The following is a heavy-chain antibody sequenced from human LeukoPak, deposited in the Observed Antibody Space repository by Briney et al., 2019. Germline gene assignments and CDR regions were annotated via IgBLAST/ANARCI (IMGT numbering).Heavy chain of an antibody. J-gene: IGHJ6*02. CDR3: ARDRGGEEITMVRGVYYYYYGMDV. V-gene: IGHV1-46*01. D-gene: IGHD3-10*01. CDR1: GYTFTSYY. CDR2: INPSGGST. Sequence: ASVKVSCKASGYTFTSYYMHWVRQAPGQGLEWMGIINPSGGSTSYAQKFQGRVTITADKSTSTAYMELSSLRSEDTAVYYCARDRGGEEITMVRGVYYYYYGMDVWGQGTTVTVSS.